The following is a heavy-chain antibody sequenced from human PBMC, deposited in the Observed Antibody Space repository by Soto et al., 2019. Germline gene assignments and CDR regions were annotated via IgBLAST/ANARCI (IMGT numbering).Heavy chain of an antibody. V-gene: IGHV3-21*01. J-gene: IGHJ4*02. CDR2: ISHSSSYI. CDR3: ARETNVMVNAIDY. Sequence: GGSLRLSCAASGFTFSSYSMNWVRQAPGKGLEWVSSISHSSSYIYYADSVKGRFPTSRDNAKNSLYLQMNSLRAEDTAVYFCARETNVMVNAIDYWGQGNLVTVSS. D-gene: IGHD2-21*01. CDR1: GFTFSSYS.